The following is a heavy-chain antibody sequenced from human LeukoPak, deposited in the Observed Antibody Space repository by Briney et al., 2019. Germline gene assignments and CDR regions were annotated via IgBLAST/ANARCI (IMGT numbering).Heavy chain of an antibody. V-gene: IGHV1-69*04. CDR2: IIPILGIA. J-gene: IGHJ6*02. Sequence: GASVKVSCKASGGTFSSYAISWVRQAPGQGVEWVGRIIPILGIANYAQKFQGRVTITADKSTSTAYMELSSLRSEDTAVYYCAREPANYYYYGMDVWGQGTTVTVSS. CDR3: AREPANYYYYGMDV. CDR1: GGTFSSYA.